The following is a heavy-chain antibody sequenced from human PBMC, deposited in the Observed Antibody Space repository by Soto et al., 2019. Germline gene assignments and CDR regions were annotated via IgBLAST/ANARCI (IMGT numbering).Heavy chain of an antibody. CDR1: GGSFSTNE. CDR3: ARARYSSRRGTFAN. CDR2: IFPNVGTA. V-gene: IGHV1-69*01. J-gene: IGHJ4*02. D-gene: IGHD6-19*01. Sequence: QVHLEQSGAEMKKPGTSVKVSCKASGGSFSTNEIDWVRQAPGQGLEWMGRIFPNVGTADYAQKLQGRLTIIADESTATVFMELSSLSPADTGVYFCARARYSSRRGTFANWGQGTQVAVSS.